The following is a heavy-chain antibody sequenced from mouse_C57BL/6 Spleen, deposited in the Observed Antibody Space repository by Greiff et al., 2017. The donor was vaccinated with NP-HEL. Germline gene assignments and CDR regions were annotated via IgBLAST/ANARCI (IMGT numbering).Heavy chain of an antibody. V-gene: IGHV3-6*01. Sequence: EVHLVESGPGLVKPSQSLSLTCSVTGYSITSGYYWNWIRQFPGNKLEWMGYISYDGSNNYNPSLKNRISITRDTSKNQFFLKLNSVTTEDTATYYCAREIPGAWFAYWGKGTLVTVSA. CDR2: ISYDGSN. D-gene: IGHD5-1-1*01. J-gene: IGHJ3*01. CDR3: AREIPGAWFAY. CDR1: GYSITSGYY.